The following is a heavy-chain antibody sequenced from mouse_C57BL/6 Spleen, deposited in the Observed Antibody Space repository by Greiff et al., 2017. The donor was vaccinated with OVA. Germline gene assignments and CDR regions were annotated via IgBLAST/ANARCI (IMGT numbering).Heavy chain of an antibody. D-gene: IGHD1-1*01. CDR1: GYAFSSSW. J-gene: IGHJ2*01. Sequence: VQLQQSGPELVKPGASVKISCKASGYAFSSSWMNWVKQRPGKGLEWIGRIYPGDGDTNYNGKFKGKATLTADKSSSTAYMQLSSLTSEDSAVYFCARGGVITTVPPFDYWSQGTTLTVSS. V-gene: IGHV1-82*01. CDR3: ARGGVITTVPPFDY. CDR2: IYPGDGDT.